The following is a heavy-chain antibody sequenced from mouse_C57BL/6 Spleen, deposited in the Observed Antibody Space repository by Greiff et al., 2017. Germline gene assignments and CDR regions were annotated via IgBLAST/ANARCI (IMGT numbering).Heavy chain of an antibody. CDR1: GYTFTDYY. V-gene: IGHV1-19*01. CDR2: INPYNGGT. D-gene: IGHD1-1*01. CDR3: ARSYYCGSSGFAY. J-gene: IGHJ3*01. Sequence: VQLQQSGPVLVKPGASVKMSCKASGYTFTDYYMNWVKQSHGKSLEWIGVINPYNGGTSYNQKFKGKATLTVDKSSSTAYMELNSLTSEDSAVYYCARSYYCGSSGFAYWGQGTLVTVSA.